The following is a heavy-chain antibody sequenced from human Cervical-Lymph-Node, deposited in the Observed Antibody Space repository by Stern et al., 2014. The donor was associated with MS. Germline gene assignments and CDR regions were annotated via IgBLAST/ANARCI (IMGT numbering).Heavy chain of an antibody. D-gene: IGHD5-18*01. Sequence: VQLVESGAEVRKPGASVKVSCKASGYNVTGYYLHWVRQAPGQGLEWVGRIKPSSGGTNFARKFQGRVTLTKDTSITTVYMELSSLTSDDTAVYYCAWGLGRGYNYGYGHWGQGTRVTVSS. CDR2: IKPSSGGT. V-gene: IGHV1-2*06. J-gene: IGHJ4*02. CDR1: GYNVTGYY. CDR3: AWGLGRGYNYGYGH.